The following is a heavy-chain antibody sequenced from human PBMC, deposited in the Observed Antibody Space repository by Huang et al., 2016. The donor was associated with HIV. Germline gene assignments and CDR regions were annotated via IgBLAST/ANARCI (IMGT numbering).Heavy chain of an antibody. Sequence: QVQLEQWGAGLLKASETLSLSCAVYGGSFSGYSGNWLRQAPGKGLEWLVEINQSGNTNYNPSLKGRVNMSVDTSKSQFSLYLTSLSAADTGTYFCARRYNSRRDYWGRGTLVTVHS. CDR3: ARRYNSRRDY. J-gene: IGHJ4*02. CDR1: GGSFSGYS. D-gene: IGHD3-22*01. V-gene: IGHV4-34*02. CDR2: INQSGNT.